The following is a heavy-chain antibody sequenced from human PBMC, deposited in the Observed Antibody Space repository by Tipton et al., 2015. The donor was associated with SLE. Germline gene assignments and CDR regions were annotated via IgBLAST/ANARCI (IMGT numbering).Heavy chain of an antibody. Sequence: SLRLSCAASGFSVNNNYMSWVRQAPGKGLEWVSVIYSDGTTYYADSVKGRFTISRDTSKNTVYLQVTGVRGEDTAVYYCAKGAYDFCSGYYRGDWYFDLWGRGPLVTGSS. CDR3: AKGAYDFCSGYYRGDWYFDL. CDR2: IYSDGTT. V-gene: IGHV3-66*02. J-gene: IGHJ2*01. CDR1: GFSVNNNY. D-gene: IGHD3-3*01.